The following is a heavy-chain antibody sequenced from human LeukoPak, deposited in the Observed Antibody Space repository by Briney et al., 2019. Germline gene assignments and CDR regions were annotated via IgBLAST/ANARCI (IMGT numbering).Heavy chain of an antibody. CDR1: GGSFSGYY. Sequence: SETLSLTCAVYGGSFSGYYWSWIRQPPGKGLEWIGEINHSGSTNYSPSLKGRVTISVDTSKSQFSLKLSSVTAADTAVYYCARDVRDDYFDPWGQGTMVTVSS. D-gene: IGHD3-10*02. J-gene: IGHJ5*02. V-gene: IGHV4-34*01. CDR3: ARDVRDDYFDP. CDR2: INHSGST.